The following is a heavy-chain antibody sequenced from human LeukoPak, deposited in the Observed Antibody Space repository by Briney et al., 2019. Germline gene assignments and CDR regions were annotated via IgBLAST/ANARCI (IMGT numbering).Heavy chain of an antibody. CDR2: ISYDGSNK. CDR3: AKYTYYFDY. D-gene: IGHD2-2*02. CDR1: GFTFSSYG. V-gene: IGHV3-30*18. Sequence: PGGSLRLSCAASGFTFSSYGMHWVRPAPGKGLEWVAVISYDGSNKYYADSVKGRFTISRDNSKNTLYLQMNSLRAEDTAVYYCAKYTYYFDYWGQGTLVTVSS. J-gene: IGHJ4*02.